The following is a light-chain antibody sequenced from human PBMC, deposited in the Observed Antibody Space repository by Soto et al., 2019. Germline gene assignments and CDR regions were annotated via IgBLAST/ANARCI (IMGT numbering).Light chain of an antibody. CDR1: SSDVGGYNY. J-gene: IGLJ3*02. Sequence: QSALTQSASVSGSPGQSITISCTGTSSDVGGYNYVSWYQQHPGKAPKLIIYDVSNRPSGVSTGFSGSKSGNTASLTISGLQAEDEADYSCSSYTTTTSSVFGGGTKLTVL. V-gene: IGLV2-14*01. CDR2: DVS. CDR3: SSYTTTTSSV.